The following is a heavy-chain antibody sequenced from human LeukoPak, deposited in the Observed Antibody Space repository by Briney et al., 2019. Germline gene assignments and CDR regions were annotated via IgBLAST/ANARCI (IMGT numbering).Heavy chain of an antibody. CDR3: TRRAYSGSWYYFDY. CDR2: ISSSGSML. V-gene: IGHV3-11*04. CDR1: GFTFSDYY. J-gene: IGHJ4*02. D-gene: IGHD6-13*01. Sequence: GGSLRLSCAVSGFTFSDYYMSWVRQAPGKGLEWVSYISSSGSMLHYADSVEGRFTISRDNAKNSLYLQMSSLRVEDTAVYYCTRRAYSGSWYYFDYWGQGTLVTVSS.